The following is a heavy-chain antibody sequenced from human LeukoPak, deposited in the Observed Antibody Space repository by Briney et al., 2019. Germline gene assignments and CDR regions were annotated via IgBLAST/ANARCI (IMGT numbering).Heavy chain of an antibody. CDR3: ARGGPYDSSGSLIPLDY. CDR1: GFTFDDYV. Sequence: PGGSLRLSCAASGFTFDDYVVHWVRQTPGKGLEWVSGISWNSGTIDYADSVKGRFTISRDNAKNSLYLQMNSLRAADTALYYCARGGPYDSSGSLIPLDYWGQGTLVTVSS. D-gene: IGHD3-22*01. V-gene: IGHV3-9*01. J-gene: IGHJ4*02. CDR2: ISWNSGTI.